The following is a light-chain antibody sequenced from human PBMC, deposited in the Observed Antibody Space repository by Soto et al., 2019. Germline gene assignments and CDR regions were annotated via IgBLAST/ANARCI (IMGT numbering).Light chain of an antibody. CDR1: SSSIGNNY. CDR2: ENN. J-gene: IGLJ1*01. V-gene: IGLV1-51*02. Sequence: QSVLTQPPSVSAAPGQKVTISCSGSSSSIGNNYVSWYQQLPGTAPKVLIYENNKRPSGIPDRFSGSKSGTSATLGITGLQSGDEADYYCGTWDSSLSAGFVFGTGTKVTVL. CDR3: GTWDSSLSAGFV.